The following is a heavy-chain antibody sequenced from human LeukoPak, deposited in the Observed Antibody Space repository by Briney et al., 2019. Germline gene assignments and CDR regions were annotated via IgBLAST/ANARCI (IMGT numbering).Heavy chain of an antibody. J-gene: IGHJ5*02. D-gene: IGHD2-2*01. Sequence: ASVKVSCKASGYTFTGYYMHWVRQAPGQGLEWMGWINPNSGGTNYAQKFQGRVTMTRDTSISTAYMELSRLRSDDTAVYYCARGPNIVVVPAAMSFDPWGQGTLVTVSS. CDR3: ARGPNIVVVPAAMSFDP. V-gene: IGHV1-2*02. CDR1: GYTFTGYY. CDR2: INPNSGGT.